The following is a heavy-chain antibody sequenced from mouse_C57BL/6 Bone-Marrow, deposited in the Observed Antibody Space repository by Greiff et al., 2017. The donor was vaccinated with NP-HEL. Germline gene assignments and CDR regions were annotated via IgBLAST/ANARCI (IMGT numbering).Heavy chain of an antibody. Sequence: DVQLVESGGGLVKPGGSLKLSCAASGFTFSSYAMSWVRQTPEKRLEWVATISDGGSYTYYPDNVKGRFTISRDTAKNHLYLQLSHLKSEDTAMDYCARPFFNEGYCDVWGTGTTVTVSS. J-gene: IGHJ1*03. V-gene: IGHV5-4*01. CDR3: ARPFFNEGYCDV. CDR2: ISDGGSYT. CDR1: GFTFSSYA.